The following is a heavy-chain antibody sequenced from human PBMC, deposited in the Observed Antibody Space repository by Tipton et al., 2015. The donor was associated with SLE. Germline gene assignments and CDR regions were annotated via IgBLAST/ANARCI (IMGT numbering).Heavy chain of an antibody. J-gene: IGHJ3*02. V-gene: IGHV3-23*01. CDR2: ISGSGGST. CDR1: GFTFSSYA. CDR3: ARATYYYDSSGYTQGAFDI. D-gene: IGHD3-22*01. Sequence: SLRLSCAASGFTFSSYAMSWVRQAPGKGLEWVSAISGSGGSTYHADSVKGRFTISRDNSKNTLYLQMNSLRAEDTAVYYCARATYYYDSSGYTQGAFDIWGQGTMVTVSS.